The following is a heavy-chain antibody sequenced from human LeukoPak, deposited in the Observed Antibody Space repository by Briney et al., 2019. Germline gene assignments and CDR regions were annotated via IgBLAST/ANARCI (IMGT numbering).Heavy chain of an antibody. CDR3: SRRKYAYDRNGFYTENFFDT. J-gene: IGHJ4*01. CDR2: TWHTGSA. Sequence: PSETLSLTCSVSGSSITTDFYWAWIRQPPGKGLEWIADTWHTGSAYFNPSLKGRVTMSVDTSKNQLSLRLTSVTAADTAVYFCSRRKYAYDRNGFYTENFFDTWGLGTLVTVSS. D-gene: IGHD3-22*01. V-gene: IGHV4-38-2*01. CDR1: GSSITTDFY.